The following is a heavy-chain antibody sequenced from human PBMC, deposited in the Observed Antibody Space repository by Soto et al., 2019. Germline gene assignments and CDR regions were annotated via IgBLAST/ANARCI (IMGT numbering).Heavy chain of an antibody. D-gene: IGHD3-10*01. Sequence: PSETLSLTCTVSGGSISSYYWSWIRQPPGKGLGWIGYIYYSGSTNYNPSLKSRVTISVDTSKNQFSLKLSSVTAADTAVYYCARVRSTSRAYGSGSSYYYGMDVWGQGTTVTVSS. V-gene: IGHV4-59*01. CDR1: GGSISSYY. CDR2: IYYSGST. J-gene: IGHJ6*02. CDR3: ARVRSTSRAYGSGSSYYYGMDV.